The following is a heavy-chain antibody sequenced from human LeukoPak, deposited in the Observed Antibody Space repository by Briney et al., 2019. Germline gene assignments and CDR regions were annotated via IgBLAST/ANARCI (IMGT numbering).Heavy chain of an antibody. CDR3: ARDPEWELLLDY. D-gene: IGHD1-26*01. Sequence: GRSLRLSCAASGFTFSSYAMRWVRQAPGKGLEWVAVISYDGSNKYYADSVKGRFTISRDNSKNTLYLQMNSLRAEDTAVYYCARDPEWELLLDYWGQGTLVTVSS. CDR2: ISYDGSNK. J-gene: IGHJ4*02. CDR1: GFTFSSYA. V-gene: IGHV3-30-3*01.